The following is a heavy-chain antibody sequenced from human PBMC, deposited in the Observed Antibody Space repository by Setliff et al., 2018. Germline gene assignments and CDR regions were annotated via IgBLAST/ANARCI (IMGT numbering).Heavy chain of an antibody. CDR1: SGTFSSYG. V-gene: IGHV1-69*05. CDR3: ARERGDIVSTTSYYYYMDV. CDR2: IIPIFGTT. J-gene: IGHJ6*03. Sequence: SVKVSCKASSGTFSSYGITWVRQAPGQGLEWMGGIIPIFGTTDYAQKFQGRVTITTDESTSTAYMEMSSLRSEDTAVYYCARERGDIVSTTSYYYYMDVWGKGTTVTVSS. D-gene: IGHD5-12*01.